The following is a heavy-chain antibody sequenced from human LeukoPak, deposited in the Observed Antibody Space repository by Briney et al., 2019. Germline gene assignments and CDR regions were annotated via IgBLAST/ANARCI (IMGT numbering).Heavy chain of an antibody. Sequence: PSETLSLTCTVSGGSISSSSYYWGWIRQPPGKGLEWIGSIYYSGSTYYNPSLKSRVTISVDTSKNQFSLKLSSVTAADTAVYYCARHLGITCGGVIVEDNWFDPWGQGTLVTVSS. D-gene: IGHD3-16*02. CDR1: GGSISSSSYY. J-gene: IGHJ5*02. CDR2: IYYSGST. V-gene: IGHV4-39*01. CDR3: ARHLGITCGGVIVEDNWFDP.